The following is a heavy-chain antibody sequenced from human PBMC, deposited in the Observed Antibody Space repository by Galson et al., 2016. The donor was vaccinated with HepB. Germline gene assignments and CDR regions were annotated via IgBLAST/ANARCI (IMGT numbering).Heavy chain of an antibody. V-gene: IGHV3-23*01. CDR3: AKDRLSGHGDYSWGIFDI. D-gene: IGHD4-17*01. CDR2: ISASGGSK. J-gene: IGHJ3*02. Sequence: SLRLSCAGSGLSLSPYAMSWGRQAPGKGLEWVSGISASGGSKTYADSERGRFIISRDNSNNKLFLQMNSLTTEDTAIYFCAKDRLSGHGDYSWGIFDIWGRGTEVTVSS. CDR1: GLSLSPYA.